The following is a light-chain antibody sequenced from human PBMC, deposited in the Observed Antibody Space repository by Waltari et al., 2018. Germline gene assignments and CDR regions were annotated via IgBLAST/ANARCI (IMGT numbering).Light chain of an antibody. CDR2: DVN. J-gene: IGLJ3*02. CDR1: RSGVGCYDF. CDR3: CSYAGSYTWV. Sequence: HSALTQPRSVSGSPGQSVPIPRTGTRSGVGCYDFVPWYQQHPGKAPKVMISDVNKRPSGVPDRFSGSKSGNTASLTISGLQAEDEADYYCCSYAGSYTWVLGGGTQLTVL. V-gene: IGLV2-11*01.